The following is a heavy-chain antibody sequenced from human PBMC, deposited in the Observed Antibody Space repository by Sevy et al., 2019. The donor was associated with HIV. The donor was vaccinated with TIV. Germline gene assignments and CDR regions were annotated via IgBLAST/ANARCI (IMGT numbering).Heavy chain of an antibody. CDR1: GFTFDDYD. J-gene: IGHJ4*02. V-gene: IGHV3-9*01. D-gene: IGHD6-19*01. Sequence: GGSLRLSCAASGFTFDDYDMLWVRQAPGKGLEWVSGIFWSSGSLDSAAAVERVFTITDDNDKNVHYLQMIVRSAEAAVFYYLAKFWWYSWGWYYFDYWGQGTLVTVSS. CDR2: IFWSSGSL. CDR3: AKFWWYSWGWYYFDY.